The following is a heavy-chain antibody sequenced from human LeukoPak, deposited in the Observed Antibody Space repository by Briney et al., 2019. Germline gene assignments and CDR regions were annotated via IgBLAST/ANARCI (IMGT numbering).Heavy chain of an antibody. CDR2: ISSSSSYI. Sequence: GGSLRLSCAASGFTFSNFAMHWVRQAPGKGLEWVSSISSSSSYIYYADSVKGRFTISRDNAKNSLYLQMNSLRAEDTAVYYCARAFELGEGYYYGMDVWGQGTTVTVSS. D-gene: IGHD3-16*01. J-gene: IGHJ6*02. CDR3: ARAFELGEGYYYGMDV. CDR1: GFTFSNFA. V-gene: IGHV3-21*01.